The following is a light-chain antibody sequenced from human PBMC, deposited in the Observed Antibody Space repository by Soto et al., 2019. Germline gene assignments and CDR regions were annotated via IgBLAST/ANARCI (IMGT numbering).Light chain of an antibody. J-gene: IGKJ1*01. CDR1: QVIANY. CDR3: QRYDSAPQT. V-gene: IGKV1-27*01. Sequence: DIQMTQSPSSLSASVGERVTITCRASQVIANYLAWYQQKPGKVPKLLIYAASTLQSGVPSRFGGSGSGTDFTLTISGLQPEDAATYYCQRYDSAPQTFGHGTKVEIK. CDR2: AAS.